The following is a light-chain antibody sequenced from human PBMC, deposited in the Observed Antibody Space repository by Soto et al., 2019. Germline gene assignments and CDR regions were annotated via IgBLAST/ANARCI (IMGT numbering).Light chain of an antibody. CDR3: AAWDDSLSGVV. CDR1: SSNIGSNY. V-gene: IGLV1-47*01. J-gene: IGLJ2*01. Sequence: QYVLTQPPSASGPPGQRVTISCYGSSSNIGSNYVYWYQQLPGTVPQLLIYRNSERPSGVPDRFSGSKSGTSASLAISGLRSEDEADYYCAAWDDSLSGVVFGGGTQLTV. CDR2: RNS.